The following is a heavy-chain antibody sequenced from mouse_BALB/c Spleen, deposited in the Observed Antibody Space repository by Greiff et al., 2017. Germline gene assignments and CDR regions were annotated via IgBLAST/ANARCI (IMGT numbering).Heavy chain of an antibody. Sequence: EVQRVESGGGLVQPGGSRKLSCAASGFTFSSFGMHWVRQAPEKRLEWVATISSGGSYTYYPDSVKGRFTISRDNAKNTLYLQMSSLKSEDTAMYYCTRVYGNYNYFDYWGQGTTLTVSS. CDR1: GFTFSSFG. J-gene: IGHJ2*01. CDR2: ISSGGSYT. CDR3: TRVYGNYNYFDY. D-gene: IGHD2-1*01. V-gene: IGHV5-6*01.